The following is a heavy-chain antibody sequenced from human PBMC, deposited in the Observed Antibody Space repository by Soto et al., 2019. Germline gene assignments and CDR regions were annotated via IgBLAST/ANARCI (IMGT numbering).Heavy chain of an antibody. CDR3: AKDQYGWFGEFSNWFDP. CDR2: ISGNGGSS. J-gene: IGHJ5*02. Sequence: HPGGSLRLSCAASGFTFSNYAMSWVRQAPGKGLEWVSGISGNGGSSYYADSVKGRVTISRDNSKDTLYLQMNSLRAEDTAVYYCAKDQYGWFGEFSNWFDPWGQGTLVTVSS. CDR1: GFTFSNYA. D-gene: IGHD3-10*01. V-gene: IGHV3-23*01.